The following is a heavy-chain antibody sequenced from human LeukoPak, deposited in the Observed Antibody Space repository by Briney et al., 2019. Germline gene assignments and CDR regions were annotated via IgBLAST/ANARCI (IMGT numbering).Heavy chain of an antibody. CDR2: IFYSGTT. Sequence: PSETLSLTCTVSGGSISSYYWSWIRQPPGKGLEWIGFIFYSGTTSYNPSLKSRLTISVDTSKNQFSLRLSSVTAADTAVYYCARHRGRWEPLHYWGQGTLVTVSS. CDR3: ARHRGRWEPLHY. J-gene: IGHJ4*02. D-gene: IGHD1-26*01. V-gene: IGHV4-59*08. CDR1: GGSISSYY.